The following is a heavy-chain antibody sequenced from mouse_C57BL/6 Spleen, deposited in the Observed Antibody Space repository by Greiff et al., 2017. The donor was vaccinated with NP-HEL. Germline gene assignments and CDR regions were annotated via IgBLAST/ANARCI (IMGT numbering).Heavy chain of an antibody. CDR1: GYTFTSYW. V-gene: IGHV1-55*01. D-gene: IGHD1-1*01. Sequence: QVQLQQPGAELVKPGASVKMSCKASGYTFTSYWITWVKQRPGQGLEWIGDIYPGSGSTNYNEKFKSKATLTVDKSSSTAYMQLSSLTSEDSAVYYCASDSGSSYGYFDVWGTGTTVTVSS. CDR3: ASDSGSSYGYFDV. J-gene: IGHJ1*03. CDR2: IYPGSGST.